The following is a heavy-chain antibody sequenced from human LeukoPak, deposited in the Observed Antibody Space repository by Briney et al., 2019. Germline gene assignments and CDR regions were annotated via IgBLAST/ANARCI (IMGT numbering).Heavy chain of an antibody. CDR1: GGSISSYF. V-gene: IGHV4-59*08. Sequence: SETMSLTCTVSGGSISSYFWTWIRQPPGKGLEWIGNIYYGGSSRYNPSLKSRVTISVDTSKNQFSLKLSSVTAADTAVYYCARWYSSGWAFDYWGQRTLVTVSS. CDR3: ARWYSSGWAFDY. CDR2: IYYGGSS. J-gene: IGHJ4*02. D-gene: IGHD6-19*01.